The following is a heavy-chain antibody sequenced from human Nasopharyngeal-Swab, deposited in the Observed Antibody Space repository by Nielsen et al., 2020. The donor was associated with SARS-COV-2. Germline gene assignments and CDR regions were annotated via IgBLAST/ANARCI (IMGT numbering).Heavy chain of an antibody. CDR1: GYSFTSYW. J-gene: IGHJ6*02. D-gene: IGHD1-26*01. CDR2: IFPGDSDT. CDR3: AIGAAVGTLFHGMDV. V-gene: IGHV5-51*01. Sequence: GGSLSLSCKGSGYSFTSYWIAWVRQAPGKGLECMGTIFPGDSDTRYSPSFEGRVTISVDQSITTAYLHWTSLKASDTAKYYCAIGAAVGTLFHGMDVWGQGTMVTVSS.